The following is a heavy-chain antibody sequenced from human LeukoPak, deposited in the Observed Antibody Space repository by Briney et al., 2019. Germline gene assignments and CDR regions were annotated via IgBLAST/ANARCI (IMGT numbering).Heavy chain of an antibody. CDR2: IYSDGST. V-gene: IGHV3-53*05. CDR3: AKGLPVIAAAGTGAFDI. D-gene: IGHD6-13*01. CDR1: GFAVSSKY. J-gene: IGHJ3*02. Sequence: GGSLRLSCAASGFAVSSKYMTWVRQAPGKGMEWVSVIYSDGSTFYADSVKGRFTISRDNAKNTLFLQMNSLKPEDTAVYYCAKGLPVIAAAGTGAFDIWGQGTMVTVSS.